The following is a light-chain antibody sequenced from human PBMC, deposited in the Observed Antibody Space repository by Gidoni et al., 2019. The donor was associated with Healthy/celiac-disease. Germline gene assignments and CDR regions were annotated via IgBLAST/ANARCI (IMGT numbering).Light chain of an antibody. J-gene: IGLJ2*01. V-gene: IGLV3-1*01. CDR2: QDS. CDR3: QAWDSSTANVV. Sequence: SYKLTQPPSVSVSPGQTASITCSGDKLGDKYACWYQQKPGQSPVLVIYQDSKRPSGIPERFSGSNSGNTATLTISGTQAMDEADYYCQAWDSSTANVVFGGGPKLTVL. CDR1: KLGDKY.